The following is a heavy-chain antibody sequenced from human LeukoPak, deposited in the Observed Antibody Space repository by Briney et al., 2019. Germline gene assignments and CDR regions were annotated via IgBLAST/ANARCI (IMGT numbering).Heavy chain of an antibody. J-gene: IGHJ4*02. Sequence: ASVKVSCKASGYTFTAYYMHWVRQAPGQGLEWMGWINPNSGGTNYAQKFRGRVTMTRDTSISTAYMELSRLRSDATAVYYCARAERVSATWIQLWWGGFDYWGQGTLVTVSS. V-gene: IGHV1-2*02. CDR3: ARAERVSATWIQLWWGGFDY. D-gene: IGHD5-18*01. CDR2: INPNSGGT. CDR1: GYTFTAYY.